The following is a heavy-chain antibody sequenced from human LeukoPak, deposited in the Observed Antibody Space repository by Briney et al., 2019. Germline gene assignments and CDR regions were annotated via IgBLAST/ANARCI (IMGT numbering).Heavy chain of an antibody. Sequence: GGSLRLSCAASGFTFSSYGMHWVRQAPGKGLEWVAVIWYDGSNKYYADSVKGRFTISRDNSKNTLYLQMNSLRAEDTAVYYCAKDREYDSSGIDAFDIWGQGTMVTVSS. V-gene: IGHV3-33*06. CDR3: AKDREYDSSGIDAFDI. CDR1: GFTFSSYG. CDR2: IWYDGSNK. J-gene: IGHJ3*02. D-gene: IGHD3-22*01.